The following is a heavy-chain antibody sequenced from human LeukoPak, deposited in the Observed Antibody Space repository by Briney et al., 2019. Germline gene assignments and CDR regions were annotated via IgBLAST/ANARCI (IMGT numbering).Heavy chain of an antibody. CDR1: GFTFSDYY. V-gene: IGHV3-11*01. Sequence: GGSLRLSCAASGFTFSDYYMSWIRQAPGKGLEWVSYISSSGSTIYYADSVKGRFTISRDNAKKSLYLQMNSLRAEDTAVYYCAREAYDSGSFRTDYYYMDVWGKGTTVTISS. D-gene: IGHD3-10*01. J-gene: IGHJ6*03. CDR2: ISSSGSTI. CDR3: AREAYDSGSFRTDYYYMDV.